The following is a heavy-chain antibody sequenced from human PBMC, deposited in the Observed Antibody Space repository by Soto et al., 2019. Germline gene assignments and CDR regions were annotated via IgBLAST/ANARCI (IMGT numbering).Heavy chain of an antibody. V-gene: IGHV3-21*01. CDR1: GFIFSDFS. CDR3: AREKKHQSLGGRFGMDV. Sequence: PGWSLRLSCAASGFIFSDFSMNLVRQAPGKGLEWVASIGSSGGYIFYADSVKGRFTISRDNAKKSLDLQINSLRAEETAVYYCAREKKHQSLGGRFGMDVWGKGTKVTVSS. CDR2: IGSSGGYI. J-gene: IGHJ6*04. D-gene: IGHD2-2*01.